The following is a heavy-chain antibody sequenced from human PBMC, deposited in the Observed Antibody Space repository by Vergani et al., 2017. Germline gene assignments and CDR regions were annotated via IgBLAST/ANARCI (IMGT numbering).Heavy chain of an antibody. Sequence: QVQLVQSGAEVKKPGASVKVSCKASGYTFTSYGISWVRQAPGQGLEWMGRIIPILGIANYAQKFQGRVTITADKSTSTAYMELSSLRSEDTAVYYCARLREGSAFDIWGQGTMVTVSS. D-gene: IGHD1-26*01. J-gene: IGHJ3*02. V-gene: IGHV1-69*04. CDR3: ARLREGSAFDI. CDR1: GYTFTSYG. CDR2: IIPILGIA.